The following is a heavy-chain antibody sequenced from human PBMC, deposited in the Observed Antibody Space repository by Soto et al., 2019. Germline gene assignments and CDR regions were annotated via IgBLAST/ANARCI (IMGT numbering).Heavy chain of an antibody. CDR1: GGSISSGDYY. CDR3: ARVLAALPRFDY. CDR2: IYYSGST. J-gene: IGHJ4*02. D-gene: IGHD6-6*01. V-gene: IGHV4-30-4*01. Sequence: QVQLQESGPGLVKPSQTLSLTCTVSGGSISSGDYYWSWIRQPPGKGLEWIGYIYYSGSTYYNPSLKRRVTISVDTSKNQFALKLSSVTAADTAVYYCARVLAALPRFDYWGQGTLVTVSS.